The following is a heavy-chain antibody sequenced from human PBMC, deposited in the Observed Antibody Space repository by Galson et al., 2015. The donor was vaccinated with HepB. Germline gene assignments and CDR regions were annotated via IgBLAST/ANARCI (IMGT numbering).Heavy chain of an antibody. J-gene: IGHJ4*02. CDR1: GGSISSYY. D-gene: IGHD3-22*01. CDR2: IYYSGST. CDR3: ASTLYYYDSSGYYAH. V-gene: IGHV4-59*08. Sequence: ETLSLTCTVSGGSISSYYWSWIRQPPGKGLEWIGYIYYSGSTNYNPSLKSRVTISVDTSKNQFSLKLSSVTAADTAVYYCASTLYYYDSSGYYAHWGQGTLVTVSS.